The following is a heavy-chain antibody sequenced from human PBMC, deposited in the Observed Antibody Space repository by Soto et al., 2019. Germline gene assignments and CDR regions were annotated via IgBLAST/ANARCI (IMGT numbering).Heavy chain of an antibody. CDR3: AKDSWYFDL. D-gene: IGHD6-13*01. CDR2: IDTSGSST. V-gene: IGHV3-74*01. J-gene: IGHJ4*02. CDR1: GFIFTNFW. Sequence: PVESVKISCEASGFIFTNFWMHWVRQVPGKGLVWVSRIDTSGSSTSYADSVKGRFTISRDNAKNTVSLQMNSLRAEDTGVYYCAKDSWYFDLWSQGSLVTVSS.